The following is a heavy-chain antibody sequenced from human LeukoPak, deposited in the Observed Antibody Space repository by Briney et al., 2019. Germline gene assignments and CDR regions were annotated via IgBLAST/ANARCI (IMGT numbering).Heavy chain of an antibody. CDR1: GFTFSTNS. V-gene: IGHV3-74*01. D-gene: IGHD3-3*01. CDR2: INSDGRST. Sequence: GGSLRLSCSASGFTFSTNSMHWVRQAPGKGLVWVSRINSDGRSTDYADSVKGRFTISRDNTKNTLYLQMNSLRADDTAVYYCVRTVWSGNYFDYWGQGTLVTVSS. CDR3: VRTVWSGNYFDY. J-gene: IGHJ4*02.